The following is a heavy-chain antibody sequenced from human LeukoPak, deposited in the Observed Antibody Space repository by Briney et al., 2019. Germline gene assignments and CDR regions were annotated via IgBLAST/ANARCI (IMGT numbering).Heavy chain of an antibody. CDR1: GFTFSSYA. CDR2: ISGSGGST. V-gene: IGHV3-23*01. J-gene: IGHJ4*02. Sequence: GGYLRLYCAASGFTFSSYAMSWVRQAPGKGLEGVSAISGSGGSTYYADSVKGRFTISRDNSKNTLYLQMNSLRAEDTAVYYCAKGPGSGYDYADYWGQGTLVTVSS. CDR3: AKGPGSGYDYADY. D-gene: IGHD5-12*01.